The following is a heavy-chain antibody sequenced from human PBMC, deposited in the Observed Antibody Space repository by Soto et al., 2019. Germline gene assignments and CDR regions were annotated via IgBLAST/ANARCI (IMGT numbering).Heavy chain of an antibody. Sequence: PGGSLRLSCAASGFTVSRNFMTWVRQAPGRGLEWVSIIYSGGSRYYADSVKDRFTISRDNSENTVYLQMSNLRPEDTAVYYCARALVEVHDHHRLDDFDLWGQGTVVTVSS. CDR1: GFTVSRNF. CDR3: ARALVEVHDHHRLDDFDL. D-gene: IGHD2-2*01. CDR2: IYSGGSR. J-gene: IGHJ3*01. V-gene: IGHV3-53*01.